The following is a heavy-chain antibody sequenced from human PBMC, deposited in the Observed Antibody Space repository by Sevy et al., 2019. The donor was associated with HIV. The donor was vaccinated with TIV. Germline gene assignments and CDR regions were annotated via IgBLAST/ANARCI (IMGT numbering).Heavy chain of an antibody. Sequence: AGGSLRLSCEASGFTFTSYSMNWVRQAPGKGLEWVSSISSYSYISYADSVKGRFTVSRDNAKNSLYLQMSSLRAEDMAVYYCARDGGNYFDYWGLGTLVTVSS. J-gene: IGHJ4*02. CDR1: GFTFTSYS. D-gene: IGHD3-16*01. CDR3: ARDGGNYFDY. CDR2: ISSYSYI. V-gene: IGHV3-21*01.